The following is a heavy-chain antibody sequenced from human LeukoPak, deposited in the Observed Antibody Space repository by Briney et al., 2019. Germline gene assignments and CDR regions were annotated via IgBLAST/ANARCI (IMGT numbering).Heavy chain of an antibody. D-gene: IGHD4-17*01. J-gene: IGHJ4*02. Sequence: SETLSLTCTVSGGSFSIYYWSWIRQPAGKGLEWIGRIYTSGSTNYNPSLKSRVTMSVDTSKNQFSLKLTSVTAADTAVYFCARGPTTVTRAFDYWGQGTLVTVSS. CDR1: GGSFSIYY. V-gene: IGHV4-4*07. CDR2: IYTSGST. CDR3: ARGPTTVTRAFDY.